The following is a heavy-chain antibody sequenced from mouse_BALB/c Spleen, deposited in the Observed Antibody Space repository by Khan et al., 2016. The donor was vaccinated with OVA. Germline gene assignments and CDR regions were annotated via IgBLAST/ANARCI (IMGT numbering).Heavy chain of an antibody. V-gene: IGHV3-5*02. CDR3: ARDYGSLYWYFDV. CDR1: GISITSGNYR. D-gene: IGHD1-1*01. J-gene: IGHJ1*01. CDR2: IYYSGTV. Sequence: EVQLVESGPGLVKPSQTVSLTCTVTGISITSGNYRWSWIRQFPGNKLEWIGNIYYSGTVTYNPSLTSRTTITSDTTKNQFFLEMNSLTAEDTATYDCARDYGSLYWYFDVWGAGTTVTVSS.